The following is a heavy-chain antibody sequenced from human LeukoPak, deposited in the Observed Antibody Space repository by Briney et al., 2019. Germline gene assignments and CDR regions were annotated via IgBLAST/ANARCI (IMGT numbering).Heavy chain of an antibody. CDR1: GYTFTGYY. CDR3: ARTRGRSWYGY. D-gene: IGHD6-13*01. J-gene: IGHJ1*01. Sequence: ASVKVSCKASGYTFTGYYMHWVRQAPGQGLEWMGWINPNSGGTNYAQKCQGRVTMTRDTSISTAYMELSRLRSDDTAVYYCARTRGRSWYGYWGQGTLVTVSS. CDR2: INPNSGGT. V-gene: IGHV1-2*02.